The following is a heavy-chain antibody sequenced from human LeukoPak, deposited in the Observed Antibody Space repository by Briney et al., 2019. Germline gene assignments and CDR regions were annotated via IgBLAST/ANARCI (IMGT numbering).Heavy chain of an antibody. Sequence: GASVKVSCKASGYTFTTHDLNWVRQAAGQGLEWMGWMNPNNGNTGYAQKFQGRVTMTGDISINTACVELSSLTSDDTAVYYCAGRDCSSTSCYLGVDLWGQGTLVTVSS. J-gene: IGHJ5*02. CDR3: AGRDCSSTSCYLGVDL. V-gene: IGHV1-8*01. D-gene: IGHD2-2*01. CDR1: GYTFTTHD. CDR2: MNPNNGNT.